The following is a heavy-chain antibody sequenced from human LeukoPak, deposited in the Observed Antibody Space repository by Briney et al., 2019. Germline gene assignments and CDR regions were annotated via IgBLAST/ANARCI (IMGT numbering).Heavy chain of an antibody. CDR2: IKQDGSEK. D-gene: IGHD6-6*01. J-gene: IGHJ4*02. CDR3: ARIYSSSSGYFDY. CDR1: GFTFSSYW. V-gene: IGHV3-7*01. Sequence: GGSLRLSCAASGFTFSSYWMSWVRQAPGKGLEWVANIKQDGSEKYYVDSVKGRFTISRDNAKNSLYLQMNSLRAEDTAVYYCARIYSSSSGYFDYWCQGTLVTVSS.